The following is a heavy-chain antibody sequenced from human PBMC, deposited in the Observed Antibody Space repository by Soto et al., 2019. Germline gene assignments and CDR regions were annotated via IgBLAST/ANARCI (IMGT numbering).Heavy chain of an antibody. CDR1: GGSFSGYY. V-gene: IGHV4-34*01. D-gene: IGHD1-26*01. Sequence: SETLSLTCAVYGGSFSGYYWSWIRQPPGKGLEWIGEINHSGSTNYNPSLKSRVTISVDTSKNQFSLKLGSVTAADTAVYYCARAGVRIVGATIYYYYGMDVWGQGTTVTVSS. J-gene: IGHJ6*02. CDR3: ARAGVRIVGATIYYYYGMDV. CDR2: INHSGST.